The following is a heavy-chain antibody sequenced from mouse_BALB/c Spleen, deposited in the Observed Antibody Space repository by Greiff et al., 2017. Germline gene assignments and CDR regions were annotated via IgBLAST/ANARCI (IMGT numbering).Heavy chain of an antibody. CDR3: ARWNYYGDYAMDY. CDR2: INPNNGGT. V-gene: IGHV1-18*01. J-gene: IGHJ4*01. CDR1: GYTFTGYT. Sequence: EVQVVESGPELVKPGASVKISCTTSGYTFTGYTMYWVKQRHGKSLVWSGGINPNNGGTSYNQKFKGKVTLTVDKSSSTAYMELRTLTSEDSAVYYCARWNYYGDYAMDYWGQGTSVTVSS. D-gene: IGHD1-2*01.